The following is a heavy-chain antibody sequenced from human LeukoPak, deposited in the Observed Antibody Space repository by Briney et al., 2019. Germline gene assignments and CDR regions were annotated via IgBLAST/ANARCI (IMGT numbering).Heavy chain of an antibody. CDR3: AGGRPPPNWNHYYGMDV. CDR2: ISSSSSYI. Sequence: GSLRLSCAASGFTFSTYSMNWVRQAPGKGLEWVSSISSSSSYIYHADSVKGRFTISRDNAKNSLYQQMNSLRAEDTAIYYCAGGRPPPNWNHYYGMDVWGKGTTVTVSS. D-gene: IGHD1-20*01. J-gene: IGHJ6*04. CDR1: GFTFSTYS. V-gene: IGHV3-21*01.